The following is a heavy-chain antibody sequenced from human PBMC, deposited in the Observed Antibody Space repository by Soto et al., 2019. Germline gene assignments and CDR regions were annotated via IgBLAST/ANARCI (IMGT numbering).Heavy chain of an antibody. Sequence: SVKVSCKASGGTFSSYAISWVRQAPGQGLEWMGGIIPIFGTANYAQKFQGRVTITADESTSTAYMELSSLRSEDTAVYYCARGGYCSGGSCYTEPLIYSYGYVPYWGQGTLVTVSS. CDR3: ARGGYCSGGSCYTEPLIYSYGYVPY. V-gene: IGHV1-69*13. CDR1: GGTFSSYA. D-gene: IGHD2-15*01. J-gene: IGHJ4*02. CDR2: IIPIFGTA.